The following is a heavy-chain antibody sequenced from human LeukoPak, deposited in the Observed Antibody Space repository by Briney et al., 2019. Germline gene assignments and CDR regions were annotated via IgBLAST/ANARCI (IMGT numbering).Heavy chain of an antibody. J-gene: IGHJ4*02. CDR1: GDSIGNYY. CDR3: ARPATSGNYYY. D-gene: IGHD1-26*01. CDR2: IHYSGHT. Sequence: PSETLSLTWTVSGDSIGNYYWSWIRQPPGKGLEWIAYIHYSGHTNSNPSLKSRVTISIDTSKSQFSLELSSVTAADSAVYYCARPATSGNYYYWGQGTLVTVSS. V-gene: IGHV4-59*12.